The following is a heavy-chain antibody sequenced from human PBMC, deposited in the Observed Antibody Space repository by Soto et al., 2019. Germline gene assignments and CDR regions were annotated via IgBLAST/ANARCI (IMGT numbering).Heavy chain of an antibody. Sequence: PGGSLRLSCTASGFTFGDYAMSWFRQAPGKGLEWVGFIRSKAYGGTTEYAASVKGRFTISRDDSKSIAYLQMNSLKTEDTAVYYCTSRTYDFWSGPVYMDVWGKGTTVTVSS. V-gene: IGHV3-49*03. CDR2: IRSKAYGGTT. CDR1: GFTFGDYA. J-gene: IGHJ6*03. D-gene: IGHD3-3*01. CDR3: TSRTYDFWSGPVYMDV.